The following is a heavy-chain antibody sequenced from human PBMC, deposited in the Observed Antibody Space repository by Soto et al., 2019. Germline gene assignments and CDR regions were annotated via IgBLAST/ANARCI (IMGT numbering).Heavy chain of an antibody. J-gene: IGHJ3*01. CDR3: ARVMKTGGGVALDF. CDR1: GASMNTHY. D-gene: IGHD3-3*01. CDR2: IYYTGST. V-gene: IGHV4-59*11. Sequence: KSSETLSLTCSVSGASMNTHYWTWIRQAPGQELEWIAHIYYTGSTNYNPSLESRVTISIDTSKRQFSLKLSSVSAADTAVYYWARVMKTGGGVALDFWGKGRMFT.